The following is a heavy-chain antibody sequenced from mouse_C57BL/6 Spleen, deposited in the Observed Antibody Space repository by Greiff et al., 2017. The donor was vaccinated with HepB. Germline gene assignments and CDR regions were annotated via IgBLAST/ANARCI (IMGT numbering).Heavy chain of an antibody. CDR1: GFTFSDFY. J-gene: IGHJ2*01. CDR2: RRNKANDYTT. Sequence: EVKVVESGGGLVQSGRSLRLSCATSGFTFSDFYMEWVRQAPGKGLEWIAARRNKANDYTTEYSASVKGRFIVSRDTSQSILYLQMNALRAEDTAIYYCARDAYHGGFDYWGQGTTLTVSS. D-gene: IGHD5-5*01. CDR3: ARDAYHGGFDY. V-gene: IGHV7-1*01.